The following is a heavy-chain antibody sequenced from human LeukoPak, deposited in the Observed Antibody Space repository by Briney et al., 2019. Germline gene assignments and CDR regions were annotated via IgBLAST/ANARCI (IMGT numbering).Heavy chain of an antibody. CDR2: IYTSGST. V-gene: IGHV4-4*07. J-gene: IGHJ5*02. D-gene: IGHD6-13*01. Sequence: SETLPLTCTASGGSISSYYWSWIRQPAGKGLEWIGRIYTSGSTNYNPSLKSRVTMSVDTSKNQFSLKLSSVTAADTAVYYCARLIAAAGTGWFDPWGQGTLVTVSS. CDR3: ARLIAAAGTGWFDP. CDR1: GGSISSYY.